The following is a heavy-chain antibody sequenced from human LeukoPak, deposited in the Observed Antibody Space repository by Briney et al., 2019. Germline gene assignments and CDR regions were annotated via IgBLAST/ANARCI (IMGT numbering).Heavy chain of an antibody. CDR2: ISSSSSTI. J-gene: IGHJ5*02. V-gene: IGHV3-48*01. Sequence: PGGSLRLSCAASGFTFSSYSMNWVRQAPGKGLEWVSYISSSSSTIYYADSVKGRFTISRDNAKNSLYLQMNSLRAEDTAVYHCARGFLGYCSSTSCYGGNWFDPWGQGTLVTVSS. CDR1: GFTFSSYS. D-gene: IGHD2-2*01. CDR3: ARGFLGYCSSTSCYGGNWFDP.